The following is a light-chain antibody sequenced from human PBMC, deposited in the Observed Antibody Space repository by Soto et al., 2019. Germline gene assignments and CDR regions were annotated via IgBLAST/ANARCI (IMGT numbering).Light chain of an antibody. Sequence: DIPLTLAPATLLLSIGERGPITFRSSQTISSWLAWYQQKPGKAPKLLIYKASTLKSGVQSRFSGSGSGTDFTLTISRLEPEDFAVYYCQQYGSSTTFTSGHVTRLEIK. CDR2: KAS. J-gene: IGKJ5*01. CDR3: QQYGSSTTFT. CDR1: QTISSW. V-gene: IGKV1-5*03.